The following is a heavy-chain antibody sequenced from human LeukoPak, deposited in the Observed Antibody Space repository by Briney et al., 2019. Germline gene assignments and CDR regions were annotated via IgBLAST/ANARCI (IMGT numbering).Heavy chain of an antibody. CDR2: IYWDDDK. J-gene: IGHJ4*02. CDR3: AHRHYVFDF. Sequence: SGPTLVKPTQTLTLTCTFSGFSLTPNGVGVGWNRQPPGKALEWLALIYWDDDKRYSSSLKSRLTITKDTSKNQVVLTMTNMDPVDTATYYCAHRHYVFDFWGQGTLVTVSS. D-gene: IGHD3-16*01. CDR1: GFSLTPNGVG. V-gene: IGHV2-5*02.